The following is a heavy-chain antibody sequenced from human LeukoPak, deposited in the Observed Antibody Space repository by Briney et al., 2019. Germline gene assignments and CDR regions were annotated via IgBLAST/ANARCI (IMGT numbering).Heavy chain of an antibody. J-gene: IGHJ4*02. Sequence: GGSLRLSCAASGFAFSSYAMSWVRQAPGKGLEWVSGITVSGGPTYYADSVKGRFTISRDNSKNTLYLQMNNLRDEDTAVYYCAKDYGGSSLFDYWGQGTLVTVFS. D-gene: IGHD1-26*01. V-gene: IGHV3-23*01. CDR2: ITVSGGPT. CDR1: GFAFSSYA. CDR3: AKDYGGSSLFDY.